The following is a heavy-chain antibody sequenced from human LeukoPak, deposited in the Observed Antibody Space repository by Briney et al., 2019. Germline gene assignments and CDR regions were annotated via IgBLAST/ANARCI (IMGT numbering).Heavy chain of an antibody. D-gene: IGHD3-10*01. CDR3: AKDGDGYIDY. CDR2: ISWNSGSI. J-gene: IGHJ4*02. CDR1: GFIVNSNY. Sequence: PGGSLRLSCAASGFIVNSNYMNWVRQAPGKGLEWVSGISWNSGSIGYADSVKGRFTISRDNAKNSLYLQMNSLRAENTALYYCAKDGDGYIDYWGQGTLVTVSS. V-gene: IGHV3-9*01.